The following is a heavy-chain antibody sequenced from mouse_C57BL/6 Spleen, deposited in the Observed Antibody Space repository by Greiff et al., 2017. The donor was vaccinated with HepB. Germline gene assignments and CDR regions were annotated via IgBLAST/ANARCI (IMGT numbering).Heavy chain of an antibody. J-gene: IGHJ3*01. D-gene: IGHD2-4*01. CDR1: GYSITSGYY. CDR3: ARGDDYDWFAY. V-gene: IGHV3-6*01. CDR2: ISYDGSN. Sequence: ESGPGLVKPSQSLSLTCSVTGYSITSGYYWNWLRQFPGNKLEWMGYISYDGSNNYNPSLKNRISITRDTSKNQFFLKLNSVTTEDTATYYCARGDDYDWFAYWGQGTLVTVSA.